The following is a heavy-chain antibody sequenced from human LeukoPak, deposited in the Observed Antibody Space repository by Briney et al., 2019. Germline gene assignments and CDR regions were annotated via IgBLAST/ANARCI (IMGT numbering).Heavy chain of an antibody. CDR3: XXXSSDFWSGYVDY. D-gene: IGHD3-3*01. CDR2: INPNSGGT. CDR1: GYTFTGYY. V-gene: IGHV1-2*02. Sequence: GASVKVSCKASGYTFTGYYMHWVRQAPGQGLEWMGWINPNSGGTNYAQKFQGRVTMTRDTSISTAYMELSRLRSDDTAVYYCXXXSSDFWSGYVDYWGQGTLVTVSS. J-gene: IGHJ4*02.